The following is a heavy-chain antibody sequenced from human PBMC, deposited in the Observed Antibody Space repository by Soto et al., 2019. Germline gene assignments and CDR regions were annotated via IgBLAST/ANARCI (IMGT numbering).Heavy chain of an antibody. CDR3: ARVRLSSAVNDALDV. D-gene: IGHD6-25*01. Sequence: QVRLVESGGGVVQPGTSLRLSCAASGFTFSDYVIHWCRQAAGKGPEWVASMTYDGATEYYADSVKGRFTMPRDNSKRALSLQMNSVRPDDTAVYYCARVRLSSAVNDALDVWGQGTTVTVSS. J-gene: IGHJ3*01. CDR2: MTYDGATE. V-gene: IGHV3-30*14. CDR1: GFTFSDYV.